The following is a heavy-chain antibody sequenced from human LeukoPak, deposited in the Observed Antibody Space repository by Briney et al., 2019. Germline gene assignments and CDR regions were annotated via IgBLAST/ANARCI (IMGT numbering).Heavy chain of an antibody. V-gene: IGHV7-4-1*04. J-gene: IGHJ4*02. CDR3: ARDHDFLSGHSRRDFDY. CDR1: GYTFNDYT. Sequence: GALVKVSCKASGYTFNDYTMNWVRQAPGQGLEWMGWINTKTGNPTYAQGFTGRFVFSLDTSVSVAYLQINGLEADDTAMYYCARDHDFLSGHSRRDFDYWGQGTLVTVSS. CDR2: INTKTGNP. D-gene: IGHD3-3*01.